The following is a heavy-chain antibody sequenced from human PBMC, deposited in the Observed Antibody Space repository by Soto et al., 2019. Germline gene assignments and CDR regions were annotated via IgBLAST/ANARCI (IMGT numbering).Heavy chain of an antibody. V-gene: IGHV4-31*03. D-gene: IGHD3-10*01. Sequence: QVQLQESGPGLVKPSQTLSLTCTVSGGSISSGGYYWSWIRQHPGKGLEWLGYVYCSGSAYYNPSLKSRVTISVDTAKNRCSRKLSSVTAADTTVYYCAAYGSGSYLQLDYWGQGTLVTVSS. CDR1: GGSISSGGYY. CDR2: VYCSGSA. CDR3: AAYGSGSYLQLDY. J-gene: IGHJ4*02.